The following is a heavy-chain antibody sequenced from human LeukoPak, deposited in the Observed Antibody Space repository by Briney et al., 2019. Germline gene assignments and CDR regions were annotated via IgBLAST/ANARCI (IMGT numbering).Heavy chain of an antibody. D-gene: IGHD3-22*01. V-gene: IGHV3-74*01. CDR1: GFSFSTYT. CDR3: ARGGGGSGGYYWGLDY. CDR2: ITNDGTST. J-gene: IGHJ4*02. Sequence: TGGSLRLSCAASGFSFSTYTIHWVRQVPGKGLMWVSRITNDGTSTTYADSVKGRFTISRDNARDTLYLQMNSLRAEDTAVYYCARGGGGSGGYYWGLDYWGRGTLVTVSS.